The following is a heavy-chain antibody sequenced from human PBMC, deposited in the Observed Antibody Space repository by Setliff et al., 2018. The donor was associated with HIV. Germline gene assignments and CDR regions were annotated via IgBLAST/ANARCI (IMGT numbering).Heavy chain of an antibody. CDR3: ARVGTTDAFDI. V-gene: IGHV5-51*01. CDR1: GHRFTTYW. J-gene: IGHJ3*02. Sequence: GESLKISCKGSGHRFTTYWIGWVRHMPGKGLEWMGIIYPSDSDTRYSPSFQGQVTISADKSISTAYLQWSSLKASDSAMYYCARVGTTDAFDIWGQGTMVTVSS. D-gene: IGHD1-26*01. CDR2: IYPSDSDT.